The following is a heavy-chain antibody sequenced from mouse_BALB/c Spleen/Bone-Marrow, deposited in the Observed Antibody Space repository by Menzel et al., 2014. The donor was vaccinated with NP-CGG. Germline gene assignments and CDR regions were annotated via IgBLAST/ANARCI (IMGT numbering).Heavy chain of an antibody. CDR1: GYAFSSSW. J-gene: IGHJ4*01. CDR2: IYPGDGDT. CDR3: ARSDGYRTMDY. Sequence: VQLQQSGPELVKPGASVKISCKASGYAFSSSWMNWVKQRPGQGLEWIGRIYPGDGDTNDNGKFKGKATLTADKSSSTAYMQLSSLTSVDSAVYFCARSDGYRTMDYWGQGTSVTVSS. V-gene: IGHV1-82*01. D-gene: IGHD2-3*01.